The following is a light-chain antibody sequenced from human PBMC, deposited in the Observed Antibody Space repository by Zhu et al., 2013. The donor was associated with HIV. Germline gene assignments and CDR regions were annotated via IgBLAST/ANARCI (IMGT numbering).Light chain of an antibody. CDR3: QVWDRSSDHPV. V-gene: IGLV2-8*01. J-gene: IGLJ1*01. CDR2: EVT. CDR1: SSDVGAYKF. Sequence: QSALTQPPSASGSPGQSVTISCTGTSSDVGAYKFVSWYQQHPGKAPKVMIYEVTKRPSGIPERFSGSNSGNTATLTISRVEAGDEADYYCQVWDRSSDHPVFGTGTKVTVL.